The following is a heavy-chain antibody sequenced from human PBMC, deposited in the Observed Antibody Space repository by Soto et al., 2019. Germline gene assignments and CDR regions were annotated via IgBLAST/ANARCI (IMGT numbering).Heavy chain of an antibody. D-gene: IGHD3-10*01. CDR3: ATVMVRGVITWFDP. V-gene: IGHV1-24*01. CDR1: GYTLTELS. J-gene: IGHJ5*02. Sequence: ASVKVSCKVSGYTLTELSMHWVRQAPGKGLEWMGGFDPEDGETIYAQKFQGRVTMTEDTSTDTAYMELSSLRSEDTAVYYCATVMVRGVITWFDPWGQGTLVTVSS. CDR2: FDPEDGET.